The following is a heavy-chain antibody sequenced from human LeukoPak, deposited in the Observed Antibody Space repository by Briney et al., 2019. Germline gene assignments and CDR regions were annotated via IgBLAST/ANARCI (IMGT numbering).Heavy chain of an antibody. D-gene: IGHD3-9*01. V-gene: IGHV4-59*01. J-gene: IGHJ4*02. CDR1: GGSISSYY. CDR2: IYYSGST. CDR3: ARGQYDILTGYWYYFDY. Sequence: SETLSLTCTVSGGSISSYYWSWIRQPPGKGLEWIGYIYYSGSTNYNLSLKSRVAISVDTSKNQFSLKLSSVTAADTAVYYCARGQYDILTGYWYYFDYWGQGTLVTVSS.